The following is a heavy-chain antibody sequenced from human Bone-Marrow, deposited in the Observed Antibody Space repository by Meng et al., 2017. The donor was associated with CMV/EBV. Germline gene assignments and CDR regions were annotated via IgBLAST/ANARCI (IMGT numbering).Heavy chain of an antibody. V-gene: IGHV3-23*01. D-gene: IGHD6-13*01. CDR1: GFTFSSYA. CDR3: AKAFSSSWYREYYDD. J-gene: IGHJ4*02. Sequence: GGSLRLSCAASGFTFSSYAMSWVRQAPGKGLEWVSAITGSGGSTYHADSVKGRFTISRDNSKNTLYLQLNSLRAEDTAVYYCAKAFSSSWYREYYDDWGQGKRVTGAS. CDR2: ITGSGGST.